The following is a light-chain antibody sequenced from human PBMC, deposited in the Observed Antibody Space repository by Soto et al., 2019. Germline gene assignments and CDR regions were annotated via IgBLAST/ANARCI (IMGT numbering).Light chain of an antibody. CDR2: AAS. J-gene: IGKJ2*01. CDR1: RSFASSY. Sequence: EIVLTQYPATLSLSPGERATLSCRASRSFASSYLAWYQHKPGQAPRLLIYAASSRATGIPDRFIGSGSGTDFTLTISRLEPDDSAVYYCHHYDSSPPYTFGQGTKLEIK. V-gene: IGKV3-20*01. CDR3: HHYDSSPPYT.